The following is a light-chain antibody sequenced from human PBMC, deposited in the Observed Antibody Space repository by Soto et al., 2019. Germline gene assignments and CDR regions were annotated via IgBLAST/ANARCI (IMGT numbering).Light chain of an antibody. V-gene: IGLV1-44*01. CDR1: GSNIGTNT. Sequence: QSALTQPPSASGTPGQRVTISCSGSGSNIGTNTVNWYQQLPGTAPKLLIYRTDQRPAGIPDRFSGSKSGTSASLDISGLQSDDEAHYYCTAWDGSLDGRVFGGGTKLTVL. CDR3: TAWDGSLDGRV. CDR2: RTD. J-gene: IGLJ3*02.